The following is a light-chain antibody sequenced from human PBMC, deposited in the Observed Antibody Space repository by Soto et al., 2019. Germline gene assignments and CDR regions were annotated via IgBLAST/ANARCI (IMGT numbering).Light chain of an antibody. CDR1: SSDIGGYNF. Sequence: QSALTQPPSASGSPGQSVIISCTGTSSDIGGYNFVSWYQQHPGKAPKLMIYDVSKRPSGVPDRFSASKSGNTASLTVSGLQAEDEADYYCSSYADSNNKVVFGGGTKLTVL. V-gene: IGLV2-8*01. CDR3: SSYADSNNKVV. J-gene: IGLJ2*01. CDR2: DVS.